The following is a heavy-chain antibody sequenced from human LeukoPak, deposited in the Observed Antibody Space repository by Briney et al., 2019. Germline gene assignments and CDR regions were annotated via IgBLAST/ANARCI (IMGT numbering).Heavy chain of an antibody. CDR3: ARQVATGSYSLDY. CDR1: GYKFSSYW. V-gene: IGHV5-51*01. J-gene: IGHJ4*02. D-gene: IGHD1-26*01. Sequence: GESLKISCKGSGYKFSSYWIGWVRQMPGKGLEWMGIIYPGDSDTRYSPSFQGQVTISADKSISTAYLQWSSLKASDTAMYYCARQVATGSYSLDYWGQGTLVTVSS. CDR2: IYPGDSDT.